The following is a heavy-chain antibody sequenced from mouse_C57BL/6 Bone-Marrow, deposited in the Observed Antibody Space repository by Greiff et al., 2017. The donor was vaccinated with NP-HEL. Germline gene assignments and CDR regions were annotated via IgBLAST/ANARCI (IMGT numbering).Heavy chain of an antibody. CDR3: ASPTCKERFYWYFDV. Sequence: VQLQQSVAELVRPGASVKLSCTASGFNIKNTYMHWVKQRPEQGLEWIGRIDPANGNTKYAPKFPGKATITADTSANTAYLQLSSLTSEDTAIYYCASPTCKERFYWYFDVWGTGTTVTVSS. J-gene: IGHJ1*03. CDR2: IDPANGNT. CDR1: GFNIKNTY. V-gene: IGHV14-3*01. D-gene: IGHD1-3*01.